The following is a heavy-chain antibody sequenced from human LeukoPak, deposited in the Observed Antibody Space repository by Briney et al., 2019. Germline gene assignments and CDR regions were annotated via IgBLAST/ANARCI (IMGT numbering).Heavy chain of an antibody. D-gene: IGHD3-10*01. CDR3: AKAQGKLLWFGVSI. J-gene: IGHJ3*02. V-gene: IGHV3-9*01. CDR1: GFTFDDYA. Sequence: GGSLRLSCAASGFTFDDYAMHWVRQAPGKGLEWVSGISWNSGSIGYVDSVKGRFTISRDNAKNSLDLQMNSLRAEDTALYYCAKAQGKLLWFGVSIWGQGTMVTVSS. CDR2: ISWNSGSI.